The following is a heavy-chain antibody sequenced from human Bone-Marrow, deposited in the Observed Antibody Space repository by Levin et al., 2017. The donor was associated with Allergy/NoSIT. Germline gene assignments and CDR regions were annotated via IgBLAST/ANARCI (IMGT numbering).Heavy chain of an antibody. D-gene: IGHD3/OR15-3a*01. Sequence: GGSLRLSCAASGFTFSDYGMSWVRLAPGKGLEWVSSLSYRGGRTYYADSVRGRFTVSRDNSKKTVHLQMNSLRAEDTALYYCAKRPPGDVYVFFEYWGQGTQVTVSS. CDR2: LSYRGGRT. J-gene: IGHJ4*02. V-gene: IGHV3-23*01. CDR1: GFTFSDYG. CDR3: AKRPPGDVYVFFEY.